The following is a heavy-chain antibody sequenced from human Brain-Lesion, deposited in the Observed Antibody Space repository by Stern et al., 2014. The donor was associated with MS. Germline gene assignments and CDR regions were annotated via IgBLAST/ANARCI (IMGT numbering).Heavy chain of an antibody. Sequence: QVQLGQSGAEVKRSGASVKGYCKASGYTFSSYDITWVRQAYGHGLEWMGWMNPYSGNTGYAQKFKGRVSMTSDPSISTVYMELTSLTSDDTAVYFCARAVRNQLLSEYWGQGTLVTVSS. J-gene: IGHJ4*02. CDR3: ARAVRNQLLSEY. CDR1: GYTFSSYD. D-gene: IGHD2-2*01. CDR2: MNPYSGNT. V-gene: IGHV1-8*01.